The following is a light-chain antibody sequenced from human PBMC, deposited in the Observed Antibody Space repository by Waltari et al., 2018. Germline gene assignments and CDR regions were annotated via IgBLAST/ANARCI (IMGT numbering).Light chain of an antibody. CDR2: DVS. J-gene: IGLJ3*02. CDR3: KLYSCRIAWG. V-gene: IGLV2-14*01. Sequence: QSALTQPASVSGSPGQSITISCTGTSSDVGGHNHVSWYHQHPGQAPKLLIYDVSKWPSGVSGRFSGSKFVKMASLTTSGPQAEDAADYYCKLYSCRIAWGCGGGTSVTGL. CDR1: SSDVGGHNH.